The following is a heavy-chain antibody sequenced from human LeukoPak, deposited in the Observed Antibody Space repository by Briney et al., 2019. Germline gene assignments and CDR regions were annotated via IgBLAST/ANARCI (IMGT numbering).Heavy chain of an antibody. J-gene: IGHJ4*02. CDR2: ISSSSSYI. V-gene: IGHV3-21*01. D-gene: IGHD3-3*02. Sequence: GGSLRLSCAASGFTFSSYSVNWVRQAPGKGLEWVSSISSSSSYIYYADSVKGRFTISRDNAKNSLYLQMNSLRAEDTAVYYCARWRRHYYFDYWGQGTLVTVSS. CDR1: GFTFSSYS. CDR3: ARWRRHYYFDY.